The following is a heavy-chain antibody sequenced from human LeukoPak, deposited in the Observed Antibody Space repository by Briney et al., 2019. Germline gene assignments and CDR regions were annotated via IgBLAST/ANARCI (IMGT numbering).Heavy chain of an antibody. V-gene: IGHV4-34*01. D-gene: IGHD2-8*01. CDR2: INHSGST. Sequence: SETLSFTCAVYGGSFSGYYWSWIRQPPGKGLEWIGEINHSGSTNYNPSLKSRVTISVDTSKNQFSLKLSSVTAADTAVYYCARHVQYCTNGVCYRRLDYWGQGTLVTVSS. CDR1: GGSFSGYY. CDR3: ARHVQYCTNGVCYRRLDY. J-gene: IGHJ4*02.